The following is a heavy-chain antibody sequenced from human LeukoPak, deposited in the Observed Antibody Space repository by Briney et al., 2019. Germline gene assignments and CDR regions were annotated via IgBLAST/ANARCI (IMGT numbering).Heavy chain of an antibody. V-gene: IGHV4-59*08. D-gene: IGHD3-10*01. CDR1: GGSISSYY. CDR3: ARGLGVRSFFDY. J-gene: IGHJ4*02. Sequence: PSETLSLTCTVSGGSISSYYWSWIRQPPGKGLEWIGYIYYSGSTNYNPSLKSRVTISVDTSKNQFSLKLSSVTAADTAVYYRARGLGVRSFFDYWGQGTLVTVSS. CDR2: IYYSGST.